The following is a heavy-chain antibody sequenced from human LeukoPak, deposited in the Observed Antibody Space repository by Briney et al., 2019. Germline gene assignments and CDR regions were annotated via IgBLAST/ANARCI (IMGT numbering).Heavy chain of an antibody. V-gene: IGHV4-59*01. CDR1: GGSISSYY. CDR3: ARDSGMLGLYY. CDR2: IYYSGST. J-gene: IGHJ4*02. Sequence: SETLSLTCTVSGGSISSYYWSWIRQPPGKGLEWIGYIYYSGSTNYNPSLKSRVTISVVTSKNQFSLKLSSVTAADTAVYYCARDSGMLGLYYWGQGTLVTVSS. D-gene: IGHD3-10*02.